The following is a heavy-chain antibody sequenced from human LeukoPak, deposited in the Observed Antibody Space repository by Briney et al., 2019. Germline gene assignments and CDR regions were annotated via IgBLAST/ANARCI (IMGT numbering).Heavy chain of an antibody. CDR1: GFTFTSYA. Sequence: GGSLRLSCATSGFTFTSYALGWVRQAPGKGLEWVSPISGSGGSRYYGDSVKGRFTISRDNSKNLVYLEMNSLRAGDTAVYYCAKGGEDSGYNSHFDYWGQGTLVIVSS. D-gene: IGHD5-24*01. J-gene: IGHJ4*02. V-gene: IGHV3-23*01. CDR2: ISGSGGSR. CDR3: AKGGEDSGYNSHFDY.